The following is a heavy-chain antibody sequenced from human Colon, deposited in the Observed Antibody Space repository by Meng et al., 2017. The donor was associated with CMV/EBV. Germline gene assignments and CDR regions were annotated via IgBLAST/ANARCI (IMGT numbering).Heavy chain of an antibody. CDR1: GFTFSSYA. Sequence: GESLKISCAASGFTFSSYAMSWVRQAPGKGLEWVSAISGSGGSTYYADSVKGRFTISRDNSKNTLYLQMNSLRAEGTAVYYCAKGSNYYDSSGTSLDYWGQGTLVTVSS. CDR3: AKGSNYYDSSGTSLDY. CDR2: ISGSGGST. D-gene: IGHD3-22*01. J-gene: IGHJ4*02. V-gene: IGHV3-23*01.